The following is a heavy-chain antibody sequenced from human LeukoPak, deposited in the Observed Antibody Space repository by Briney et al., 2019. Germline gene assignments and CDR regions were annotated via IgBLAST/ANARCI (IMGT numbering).Heavy chain of an antibody. CDR1: GGSVSSGSYY. CDR3: ARAQSHYDFWSGYYIFDY. CDR2: IYYSGST. D-gene: IGHD3-3*01. J-gene: IGHJ4*02. Sequence: SETLSLTCTVSGGSVSSGSYYRSWIRQPPGKGLEWIGYIYYSGSTNYNPSLESRVTISVDTSKNQFSLKLSSVTAADTAVYYCARAQSHYDFWSGYYIFDYWGQGTLVTVSS. V-gene: IGHV4-61*01.